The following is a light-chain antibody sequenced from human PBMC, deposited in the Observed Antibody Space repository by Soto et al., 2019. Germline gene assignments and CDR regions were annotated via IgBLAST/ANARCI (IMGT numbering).Light chain of an antibody. CDR1: QGISNY. J-gene: IGKJ5*01. Sequence: DIQMTQSPSSLSASAGDRVTITCRASQGISNYLAWYQQKPGKVPKLLIYAASTLQSGVPSRFSGSGSGTDFTLTISRLEPEDFAVYYCQQYGSSPPITFGQGTRLEIK. V-gene: IGKV1-27*01. CDR3: QQYGSSPPIT. CDR2: AAS.